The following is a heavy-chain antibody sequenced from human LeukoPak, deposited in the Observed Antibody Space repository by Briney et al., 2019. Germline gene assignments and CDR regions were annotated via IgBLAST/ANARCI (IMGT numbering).Heavy chain of an antibody. CDR3: ARGFGDYYYFDY. J-gene: IGHJ4*02. CDR1: GGSISSYY. V-gene: IGHV4-59*01. Sequence: SETLSLTCTVSGGSISSYYWSWIRQPPGKGLEWIGYIYYSGSTNYNPSLKSRVTISVDTSKNQFSLKLSSATAADTAVYYCARGFGDYYYFDYWGQGTLVTVSS. CDR2: IYYSGST. D-gene: IGHD2-21*01.